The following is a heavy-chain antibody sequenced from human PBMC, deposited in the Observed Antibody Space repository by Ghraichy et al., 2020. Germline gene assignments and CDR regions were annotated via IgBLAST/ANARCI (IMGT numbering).Heavy chain of an antibody. CDR3: ASSITGTIGY. D-gene: IGHD1-7*01. V-gene: IGHV4-34*01. CDR1: GGSFSGYY. J-gene: IGHJ4*02. CDR2: INHSGST. Sequence: SETLSLTCAVYGGSFSGYYWSWIRQPPGKGLEWIGEINHSGSTNYNPSLKSRVTISVDTSKNQFSLKLSSVTAADTAVYYCASSITGTIGYWGQGTLVTVSS.